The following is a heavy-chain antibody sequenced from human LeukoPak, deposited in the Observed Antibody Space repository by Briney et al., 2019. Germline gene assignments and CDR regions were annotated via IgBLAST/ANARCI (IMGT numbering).Heavy chain of an antibody. Sequence: GGSLRLSCAASGFDFDNYWMTWVRQAPGKGPEWVANMNQDGSEQYYVDSVKGRFTISRDNGKKSLYLQMNSLRAEDTAVYYCAKDPPRYSSSWYSYWGQGTLVTVSS. V-gene: IGHV3-7*01. J-gene: IGHJ4*02. CDR2: MNQDGSEQ. CDR3: AKDPPRYSSSWYSY. CDR1: GFDFDNYW. D-gene: IGHD6-13*01.